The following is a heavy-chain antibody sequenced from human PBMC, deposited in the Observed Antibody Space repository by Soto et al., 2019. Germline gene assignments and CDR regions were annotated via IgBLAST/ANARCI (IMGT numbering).Heavy chain of an antibody. D-gene: IGHD1-26*01. V-gene: IGHV3-9*01. Sequence: PGGSLRLSCAASGFTFDDYAMHWVRQAPGKGLEWVSGISWNSGSIGYADSVKGRFTISRDNAKNSLYLQMNSLRAEDTALYYCAKSGAPSRPYYYYMDVWGKGTTVTVSS. CDR1: GFTFDDYA. J-gene: IGHJ6*03. CDR2: ISWNSGSI. CDR3: AKSGAPSRPYYYYMDV.